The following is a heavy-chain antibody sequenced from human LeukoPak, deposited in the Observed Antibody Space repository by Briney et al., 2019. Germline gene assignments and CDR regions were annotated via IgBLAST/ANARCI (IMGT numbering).Heavy chain of an antibody. CDR2: IVVGSGNT. Sequence: SVKVSCKASGFTFTSSAMPWVRQARGQRLEWIGWIVVGSGNTNYAQKFQERVTITRDMSTSTAYMELSSLRSEDTAVYYCARVPCITIFGVVTTPYYYMDVWGKGTTVTVSS. J-gene: IGHJ6*03. CDR1: GFTFTSSA. CDR3: ARVPCITIFGVVTTPYYYMDV. D-gene: IGHD3-3*01. V-gene: IGHV1-58*02.